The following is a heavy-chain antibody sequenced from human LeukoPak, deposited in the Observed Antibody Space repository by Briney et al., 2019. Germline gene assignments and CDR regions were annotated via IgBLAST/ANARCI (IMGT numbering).Heavy chain of an antibody. Sequence: GESLKISCKGSGYSFTSYWIGWVRQMPGKGLEWMGIIYPGDSDTRYSPSFQGQVTISADKSISTAYLQWSGLKASDTAMYYCARPIVPMVRGRDPGIYGMDVWGQGTTVTVSS. CDR1: GYSFTSYW. V-gene: IGHV5-51*01. D-gene: IGHD3-10*01. CDR3: ARPIVPMVRGRDPGIYGMDV. J-gene: IGHJ6*02. CDR2: IYPGDSDT.